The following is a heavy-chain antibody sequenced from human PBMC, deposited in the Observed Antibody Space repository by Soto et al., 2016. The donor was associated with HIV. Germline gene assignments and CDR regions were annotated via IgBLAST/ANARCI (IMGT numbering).Heavy chain of an antibody. D-gene: IGHD2-15*01. CDR2: INHSGST. CDR3: ARLCRDVVPTARGLAARDYYMDV. CDR1: GESFSDYH. V-gene: IGHV4-34*02. J-gene: IGHJ6*03. Sequence: QVQLQQWGAGPLKPSETLSLTCAVYGESFSDYHWTWIRQSPGKGLEWIGEINHSGSTNYNPSLKSRVTILVDMSKNQFSLKLNSMTAADTAVYYCARLCRDVVPTARGLAARDYYMDVWGKGPTVTRSP.